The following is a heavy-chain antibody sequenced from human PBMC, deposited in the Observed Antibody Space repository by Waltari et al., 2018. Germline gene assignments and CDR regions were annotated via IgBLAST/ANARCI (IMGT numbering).Heavy chain of an antibody. V-gene: IGHV3-49*03. CDR3: TRVGEKVAVPGSFDP. D-gene: IGHD6-19*01. Sequence: EVQLVESGGGLAQPGRSLRLSCTASGFTFNDSVMRWFRQAPRRGLEWVGYIRSKAHGETTEYAASVKGRFTISRDDSKSIAYLQMKSLKIEDTGVYYCTRVGEKVAVPGSFDPRGQGTLVIVSS. J-gene: IGHJ5*02. CDR2: IRSKAHGETT. CDR1: GFTFNDSV.